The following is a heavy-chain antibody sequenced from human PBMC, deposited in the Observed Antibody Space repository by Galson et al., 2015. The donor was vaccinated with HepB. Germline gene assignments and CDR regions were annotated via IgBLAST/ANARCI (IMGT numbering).Heavy chain of an antibody. CDR2: INPNSGGT. CDR1: GYTFTGYY. CDR3: AIGSKYYSIGGFDY. V-gene: IGHV1-2*02. J-gene: IGHJ4*02. Sequence: SVKVSCKASGYTFTGYYMHWVRQAPGQGLEWMGWINPNSGGTNYAQKFQGRVTMTRDTSISTAYMELSRLRSDDMAVYYCAIGSKYYSIGGFDYWGQGTLVTVSS. D-gene: IGHD4-11*01.